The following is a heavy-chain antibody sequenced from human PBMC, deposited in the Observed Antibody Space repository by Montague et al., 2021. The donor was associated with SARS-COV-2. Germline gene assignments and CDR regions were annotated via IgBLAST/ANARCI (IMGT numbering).Heavy chain of an antibody. V-gene: IGHV4-34*01. CDR1: GGSFSGYY. D-gene: IGHD5-18*01. CDR2: INHSGST. Sequence: SETRSLTCAVYGGSFSGYYWSWIRQPPGKGLERIGEINHSGSTNYNPSLKSRVTISVDTSTNQFSLKLSSVTAADTAVYYCARGGGYSYGSLDYWGQGTLVTVSS. J-gene: IGHJ4*02. CDR3: ARGGGYSYGSLDY.